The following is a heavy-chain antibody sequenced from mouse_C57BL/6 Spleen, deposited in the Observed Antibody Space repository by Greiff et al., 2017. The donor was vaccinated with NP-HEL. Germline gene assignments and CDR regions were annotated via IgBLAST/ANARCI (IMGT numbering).Heavy chain of an antibody. D-gene: IGHD1-3*01. CDR2: IYPGDGDT. Sequence: VMLVESGPELVKPGASVKISCKASGYAFSSSWMNWVKQRPGKGLEWIGRIYPGDGDTNYNGKFKGKATLTADKSSSTAYMQLSSLTSEDSAVYFCAIYIDSDWYAMDYWGQGTSVTVSS. CDR1: GYAFSSSW. V-gene: IGHV1-82*01. CDR3: AIYIDSDWYAMDY. J-gene: IGHJ4*01.